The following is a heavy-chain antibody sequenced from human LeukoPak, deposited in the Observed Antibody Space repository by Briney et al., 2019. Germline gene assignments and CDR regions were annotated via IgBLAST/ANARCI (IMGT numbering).Heavy chain of an antibody. CDR3: AKDPGYCSSTSCYVYYFDY. D-gene: IGHD2-2*01. J-gene: IGHJ4*02. Sequence: GRSLRLSCAASGFTFSSYAMSWVRQAPGKGLEWVSAISGSGGSTYYADSVKGRFTISRDNSKNTLYLQMNSLRAEDTAVYYCAKDPGYCSSTSCYVYYFDYWGQGTLVTVSS. V-gene: IGHV3-23*01. CDR2: ISGSGGST. CDR1: GFTFSSYA.